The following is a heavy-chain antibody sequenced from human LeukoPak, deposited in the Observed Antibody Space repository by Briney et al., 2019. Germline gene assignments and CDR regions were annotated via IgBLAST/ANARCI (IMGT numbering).Heavy chain of an antibody. D-gene: IGHD6-13*01. CDR1: GYSFTSYW. V-gene: IGHV5-51*01. Sequence: GAALKICCNGSGYSFTSYWIGWVRQTPRKGVEWVGINYPGGSDTRYSPSLQGRVTISADKSISTAYPQWSTLTASDTAMYYCARHREVAAAADNYVFFCGRDVRGQGTTVTVSS. CDR2: NYPGGSDT. J-gene: IGHJ6*02. CDR3: ARHREVAAAADNYVFFCGRDV.